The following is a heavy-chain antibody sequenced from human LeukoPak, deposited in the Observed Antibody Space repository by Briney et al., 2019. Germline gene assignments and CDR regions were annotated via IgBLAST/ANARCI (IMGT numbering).Heavy chain of an antibody. V-gene: IGHV3-23*01. CDR2: ISDYGGNT. J-gene: IGHJ3*02. CDR3: AKNRNDSNGADALDI. Sequence: GGSLRLSCTASGFTFHNYAMNWVRQAPGKGLEWVSVISDYGGNTDYADSVKGRFSISRDNSKNILSLQMNSLRAEDTALYYCAKNRNDSNGADALDIWGQGTMVTVSS. CDR1: GFTFHNYA. D-gene: IGHD2-8*01.